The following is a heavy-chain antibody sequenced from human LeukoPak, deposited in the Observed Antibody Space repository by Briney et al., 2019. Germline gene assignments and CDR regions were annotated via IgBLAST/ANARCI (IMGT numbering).Heavy chain of an antibody. CDR2: IYHSGST. D-gene: IGHD6-6*01. Sequence: PSGTLSLTCAVSGGSISSSNWWSWDRQPPGKGLEWIGEIYHSGSTNYNPSLKSRVTISVDTSKNQFSLKLSSVTAADTAVYYCASPYSSSSNGFDYWGQGTLVTVSS. CDR1: GGSISSSNW. J-gene: IGHJ4*02. CDR3: ASPYSSSSNGFDY. V-gene: IGHV4-4*02.